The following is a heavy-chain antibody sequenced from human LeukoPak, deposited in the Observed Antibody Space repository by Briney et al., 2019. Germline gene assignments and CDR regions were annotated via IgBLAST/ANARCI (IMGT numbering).Heavy chain of an antibody. J-gene: IGHJ4*02. CDR3: AKWGCSGGSCYPFDY. D-gene: IGHD2-15*01. CDR2: INSDGSST. V-gene: IGHV3-74*01. CDR1: GFTFSSYW. Sequence: GGSLRLSCAASGFTFSSYWMHWVRQAPGKGLVWVSRINSDGSSTSYADSVKGRFTISRDNSKNTLYLQMNSLRAEDTAVYYCAKWGCSGGSCYPFDYWGQGTLVTVSS.